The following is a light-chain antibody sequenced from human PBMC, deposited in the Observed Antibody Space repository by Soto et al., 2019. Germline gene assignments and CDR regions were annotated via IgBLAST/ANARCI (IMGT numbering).Light chain of an antibody. CDR2: GAS. CDR3: NQVYTYPRT. CDR1: QGVRSY. V-gene: IGKV1-9*01. J-gene: IGKJ1*01. Sequence: MQLTQSPSSLSASVGDRVTITCRASQGVRSYLAWFQQRPGKAPKLLIFGASTLQNGVPARFSGGGFGTEFTLTITSLQPEDFATYYCNQVYTYPRTFGQGTKVEIK.